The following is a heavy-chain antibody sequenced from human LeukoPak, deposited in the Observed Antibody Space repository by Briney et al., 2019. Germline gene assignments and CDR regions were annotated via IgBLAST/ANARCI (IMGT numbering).Heavy chain of an antibody. V-gene: IGHV3-30-3*01. CDR1: GFTFSSYA. CDR3: ARDLKGIGVNY. J-gene: IGHJ4*02. CDR2: ISYDGSNK. D-gene: IGHD2/OR15-2a*01. Sequence: GGSLRLSCGASGFTFSSYAMHWVRQAPGKGLEWVAVISYDGSNKYYADSVKGRFTISRDNSKNTLYLQMNSLRAEDTAVYYCARDLKGIGVNYWGQGTLVTVSS.